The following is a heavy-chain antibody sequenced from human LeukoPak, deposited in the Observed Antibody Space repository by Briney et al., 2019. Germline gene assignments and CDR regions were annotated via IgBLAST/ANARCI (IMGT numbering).Heavy chain of an antibody. CDR2: IWYDGSNK. Sequence: LTGGSLRLSCAASGFTFSSYGMHWVRQAPGKGLEWVAVIWYDGSNKYYADSVKGRFTISRDNSKNTLYLQMNSLRAEDTAVYYCARDLTLRTLLGGYWGQGTLVTVSS. V-gene: IGHV3-33*01. CDR3: ARDLTLRTLLGGY. J-gene: IGHJ4*02. D-gene: IGHD1-14*01. CDR1: GFTFSSYG.